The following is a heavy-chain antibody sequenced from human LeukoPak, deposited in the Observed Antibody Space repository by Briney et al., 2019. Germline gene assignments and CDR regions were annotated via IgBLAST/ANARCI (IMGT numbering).Heavy chain of an antibody. CDR1: GGSISSGGYF. Sequence: SETLSLTCTVSGGSISSGGYFWSWVRQHPGKGLEWIGYIYYSGSTYYNPSLKSRVTISVDTSKNQFSVKLSSVAAAGTAVYYCARDYYDSSGYYFDYWGQGALVTVSS. CDR3: ARDYYDSSGYYFDY. CDR2: IYYSGST. J-gene: IGHJ4*02. V-gene: IGHV4-31*03. D-gene: IGHD3-22*01.